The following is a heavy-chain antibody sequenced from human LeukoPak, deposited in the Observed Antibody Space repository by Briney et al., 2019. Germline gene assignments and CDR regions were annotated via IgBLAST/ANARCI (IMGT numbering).Heavy chain of an antibody. D-gene: IGHD1-26*01. CDR3: TRDSGTYNWFDP. J-gene: IGHJ5*02. CDR2: ISSSTSST. V-gene: IGHV3-23*01. Sequence: GGSLRLSCAASGFTFGSFAMTWVRQAPGKGLEWVSLISSSTSSTFYADSVKGRFTISRDNSKNTLYLQMNSLRAEDTALYYCTRDSGTYNWFDPWGQGTLVTVSS. CDR1: GFTFGSFA.